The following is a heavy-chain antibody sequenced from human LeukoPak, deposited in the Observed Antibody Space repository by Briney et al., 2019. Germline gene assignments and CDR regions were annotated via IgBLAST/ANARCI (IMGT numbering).Heavy chain of an antibody. CDR3: ARPPPYYDFWSGYYWELDV. CDR2: ISYDGSNK. V-gene: IGHV3-30-3*01. D-gene: IGHD3-3*01. CDR1: GFTFSSYA. Sequence: GGSLRLSYAASGFTFSSYAMHWVRQAPGKGLEWVAVISYDGSNKYYADSVKGRFTISRDNSKNTLYLQMNSLRAEDTAVYYCARPPPYYDFWSGYYWELDVWGQGTTVTVSS. J-gene: IGHJ6*02.